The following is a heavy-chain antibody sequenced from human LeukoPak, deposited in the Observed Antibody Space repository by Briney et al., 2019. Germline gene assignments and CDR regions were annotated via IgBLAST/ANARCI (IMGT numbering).Heavy chain of an antibody. Sequence: GMSLRLSCAASGFTFDDYAMHWVRQAPGKGLEWVSGTSWNSGSIGYADSVKGRFTISRDNAKNSLYLQMNSLRAEDTALYYCAKDTTPYYIMETTAGLDAFDIWGQGTMVTVSS. V-gene: IGHV3-9*01. CDR2: TSWNSGSI. CDR1: GFTFDDYA. J-gene: IGHJ3*02. CDR3: AKDTTPYYIMETTAGLDAFDI. D-gene: IGHD3-10*01.